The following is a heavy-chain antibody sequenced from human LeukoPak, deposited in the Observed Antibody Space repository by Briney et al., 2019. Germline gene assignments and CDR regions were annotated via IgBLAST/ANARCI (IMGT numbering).Heavy chain of an antibody. CDR3: ARTQEYSSGWYDLYYYGMDV. Sequence: GGSLRLSCAASGFTFSSYSMNWVRQAPGKGLEWVSSISSSSSYIYYADSVKGRFTISRDNAKNSLYLQMNSLRAEDTAVYYCARTQEYSSGWYDLYYYGMDVWGQGTTVTVSS. CDR1: GFTFSSYS. D-gene: IGHD6-19*01. J-gene: IGHJ6*02. CDR2: ISSSSSYI. V-gene: IGHV3-21*01.